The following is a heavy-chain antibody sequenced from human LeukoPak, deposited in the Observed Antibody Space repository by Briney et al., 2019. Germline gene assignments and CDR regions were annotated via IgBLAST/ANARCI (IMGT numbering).Heavy chain of an antibody. CDR2: IYDSGST. CDR1: GGSISSYY. V-gene: IGHV4-59*12. Sequence: PSETLSLTCTVSGGSISSYYWSWIRQPPGKGLEWIGYIYDSGSTNYNPSLKSRVTISVDTSKNQFSLKLSSVTAADTAVYYCASGPYDYYYYYMDVWGKGTTVTVSS. CDR3: ASGPYDYYYYYMDV. D-gene: IGHD3-16*01. J-gene: IGHJ6*03.